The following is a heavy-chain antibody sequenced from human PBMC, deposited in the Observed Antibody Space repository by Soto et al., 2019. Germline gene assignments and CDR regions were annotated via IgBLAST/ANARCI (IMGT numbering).Heavy chain of an antibody. D-gene: IGHD4-17*01. CDR2: IYYSGST. V-gene: IGHV4-59*08. CDR3: ARHDYGTMGY. CDR1: GGSISSYY. J-gene: IGHJ4*02. Sequence: SETLSLTCTVSGGSISSYYWSWIRQPPGKGLEWIGYIYYSGSTNYNPSLKSRVTISVDTSKNQFSLKLSSVTAADTAVYYCARHDYGTMGYWGQGTLVTVSS.